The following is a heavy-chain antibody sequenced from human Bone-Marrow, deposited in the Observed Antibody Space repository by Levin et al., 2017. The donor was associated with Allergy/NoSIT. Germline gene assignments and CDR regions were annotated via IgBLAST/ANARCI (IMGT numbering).Heavy chain of an antibody. V-gene: IGHV4-30-4*08. CDR1: GASIDSGDYY. CDR3: ARLNYASHNYFDP. J-gene: IGHJ5*02. D-gene: IGHD3-16*01. CDR2: VYYSGST. Sequence: SQTLSLTCSVSGASIDSGDYYWSWIRQSPGKGLEWIAHVYYSGSTYYKPSLKSRLTISVDTSKNQFSLRLRSVTAADTAVYYCARLNYASHNYFDPWGQGTQVTVST.